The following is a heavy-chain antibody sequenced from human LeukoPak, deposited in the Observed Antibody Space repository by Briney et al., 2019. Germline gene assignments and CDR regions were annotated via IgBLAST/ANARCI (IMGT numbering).Heavy chain of an antibody. CDR1: GYTFTSYY. Sequence: ASVKVSCKASGYTFTSYYMHWERQAPGQGLEWMGIINPSGGSTSYAQKFQGRVTMTRDTSTSTVYMELGSLRSEDTAVYYCARDSRPSSSAVYAFDIWGQGTMVTVSS. V-gene: IGHV1-46*01. J-gene: IGHJ3*02. D-gene: IGHD6-6*01. CDR3: ARDSRPSSSAVYAFDI. CDR2: INPSGGST.